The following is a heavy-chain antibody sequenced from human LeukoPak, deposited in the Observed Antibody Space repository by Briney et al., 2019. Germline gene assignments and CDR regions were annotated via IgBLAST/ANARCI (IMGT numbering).Heavy chain of an antibody. CDR3: ARLPEVGATYFDY. CDR2: ISDIGSI. V-gene: IGHV4-59*08. Sequence: SETLSLTCTVSGGSISSYYWSWIRQPPGKGLEWIAYISDIGSINYNPSLKSRVTISVDTSKNQFSLKLSSVTAADTAVYYCARLPEVGATYFDYWGQGTLVTVSS. D-gene: IGHD1-26*01. J-gene: IGHJ4*02. CDR1: GGSISSYY.